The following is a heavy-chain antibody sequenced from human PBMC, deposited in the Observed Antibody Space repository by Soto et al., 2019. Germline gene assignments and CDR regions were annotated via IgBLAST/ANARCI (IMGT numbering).Heavy chain of an antibody. CDR2: IYHSGST. V-gene: IGHV4-4*02. CDR3: ARGPLMITFGGVIALYYYYGMDV. D-gene: IGHD3-16*02. J-gene: IGHJ6*02. CDR1: GGSISSSNW. Sequence: QVQLQESGPGLVKPSGTLSLTCAVSGGSISSSNWWSWVRQPPGKGLEWIGEIYHSGSTNYNPSLKGRGTISVDKSKKQFSLKLSSVTAADTAVYYCARGPLMITFGGVIALYYYYGMDVWGQGTTVTVSS.